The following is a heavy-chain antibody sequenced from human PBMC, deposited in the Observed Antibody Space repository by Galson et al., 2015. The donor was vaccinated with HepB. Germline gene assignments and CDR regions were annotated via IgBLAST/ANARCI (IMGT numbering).Heavy chain of an antibody. CDR2: TSSDGSNA. Sequence: SLRLSCAASGFTFTNYAIHWVRQAPGKGLEWVAATSSDGSNAYYADSVRGRYTISRDTSKNTLFLEMNGLRPEDTAVYYCAIPQSKWELINYFDYWGQGTVVSVSS. V-gene: IGHV3-30*01. CDR1: GFTFTNYA. CDR3: AIPQSKWELINYFDY. D-gene: IGHD4-23*01. J-gene: IGHJ4*02.